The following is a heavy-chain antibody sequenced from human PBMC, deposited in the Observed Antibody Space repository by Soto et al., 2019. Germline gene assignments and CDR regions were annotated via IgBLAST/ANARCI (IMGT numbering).Heavy chain of an antibody. D-gene: IGHD5-18*01. J-gene: IGHJ4*02. CDR2: ISGSGGST. CDR3: ATHPGYSYAFDY. CDR1: GFTFSSYA. V-gene: IGHV3-23*01. Sequence: PGGSLRLSCAASGFTFSSYAMSWVRQAPGKGLEWVSAISGSGGSTYYADSVKGRFTISRDNSKNTLYLQMNSLRAEDTAVYYCATHPGYSYAFDYWGQGTLVTVSS.